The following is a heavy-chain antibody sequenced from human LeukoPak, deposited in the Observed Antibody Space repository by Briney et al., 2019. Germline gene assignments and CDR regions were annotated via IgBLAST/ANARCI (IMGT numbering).Heavy chain of an antibody. V-gene: IGHV4-31*03. CDR3: ATDSSGYRIFDY. J-gene: IGHJ4*02. CDR2: IDYSGNT. Sequence: SETLSLTCTVSGGSINRGDYFWSWIRQHRGKGLEWIGYIDYSGNTLYIPSPKSRVTISEDTSKNQFSLKLNSVTAADTAVYYCATDSSGYRIFDYWGQGTLVTVSS. D-gene: IGHD3-22*01. CDR1: GGSINRGDYF.